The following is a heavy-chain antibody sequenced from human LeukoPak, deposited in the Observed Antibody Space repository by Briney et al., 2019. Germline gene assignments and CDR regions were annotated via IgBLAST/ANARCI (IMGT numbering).Heavy chain of an antibody. Sequence: ASVKVSCKVSGYTLTELSMHWVRQAPGKGLEWMGGFDPEDGETIYAQKFQGRVTMTEDTSTDTAYMELRSLRSDDTAVYYCARDRRSSSWTNFDYWGQGTLVTVSS. CDR3: ARDRRSSSWTNFDY. CDR2: FDPEDGET. V-gene: IGHV1-24*01. D-gene: IGHD6-13*01. J-gene: IGHJ4*02. CDR1: GYTLTELS.